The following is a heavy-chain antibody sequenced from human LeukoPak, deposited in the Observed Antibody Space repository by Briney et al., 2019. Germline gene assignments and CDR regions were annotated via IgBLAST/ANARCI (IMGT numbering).Heavy chain of an antibody. CDR1: GFTFSSYS. D-gene: IGHD3-16*01. CDR2: ISSSTNTI. CDR3: ARELNGYGYYFFDY. Sequence: GGSLRLSCAASGFTFSSYSMNWVRQAPGKGLEWLSYISSSTNTIYYADSVKGRFTISRDDAKNSLYLQMNGLGAEDTAVYYCARELNGYGYYFFDYWGPGTLVTVSS. J-gene: IGHJ4*02. V-gene: IGHV3-48*04.